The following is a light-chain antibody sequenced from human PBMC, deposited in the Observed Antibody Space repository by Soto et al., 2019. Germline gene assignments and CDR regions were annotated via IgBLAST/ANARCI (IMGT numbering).Light chain of an antibody. J-gene: IGKJ4*01. CDR1: QSVSSN. Sequence: EIVMTQSPSTLSVSPGERATLSCRASQSVSSNLAWYQQKPGQAPRLLIYAASSRHTGIPARFSGSGSGTEFTLTISSLQSEDFAVYYCQQYYNWPLTFGGGTKVEIK. CDR2: AAS. CDR3: QQYYNWPLT. V-gene: IGKV3-15*01.